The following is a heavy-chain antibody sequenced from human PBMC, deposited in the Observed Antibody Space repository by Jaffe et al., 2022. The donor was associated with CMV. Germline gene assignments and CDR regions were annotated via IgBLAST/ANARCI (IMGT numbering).Heavy chain of an antibody. V-gene: IGHV3-9*01. J-gene: IGHJ3*02. Sequence: EVQLVESGGGLVQPGRSLRLSCAASGFTFDDYAMHWVRQAPGKGLEWVSGISWNSGSIGYADSVKGRFTISRDNAKNSLYLQMNSLRAEDTALYYCAKDYRRSGYYYVVAFDIWGQGTMVTVSS. CDR1: GFTFDDYA. CDR3: AKDYRRSGYYYVVAFDI. CDR2: ISWNSGSI. D-gene: IGHD3-22*01.